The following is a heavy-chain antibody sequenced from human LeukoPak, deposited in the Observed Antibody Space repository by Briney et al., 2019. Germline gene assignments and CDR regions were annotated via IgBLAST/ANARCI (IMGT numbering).Heavy chain of an antibody. V-gene: IGHV1-69*13. Sequence: SVKVSCKASGGTFSSYAISWVRQAPGQGLEWMGGIIPIFGTANYAQKFQGRVTITADESTSTAYMELSSLRSEDTAVYYCARDHGCSRIAARRRSHYYYYYGMDVWGQGTTVTVSS. CDR2: IIPIFGTA. CDR3: ARDHGCSRIAARRRSHYYYYYGMDV. D-gene: IGHD6-6*01. CDR1: GGTFSSYA. J-gene: IGHJ6*02.